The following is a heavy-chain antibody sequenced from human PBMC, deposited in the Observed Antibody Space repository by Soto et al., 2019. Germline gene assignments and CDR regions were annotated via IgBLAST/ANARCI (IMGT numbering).Heavy chain of an antibody. CDR2: IDPSDSYT. Sequence: GESLKISCKGSGYSFTSYWISWVRQMPGKGLEWMGRIDPSDSYTNYSPSFQGHVTISADESISTAYLQWSSLKASDTAMYYCARHLRHTTFDFWSGYYSYGMDVWGQGTTVTVSS. D-gene: IGHD3-3*01. CDR3: ARHLRHTTFDFWSGYYSYGMDV. J-gene: IGHJ6*02. CDR1: GYSFTSYW. V-gene: IGHV5-10-1*01.